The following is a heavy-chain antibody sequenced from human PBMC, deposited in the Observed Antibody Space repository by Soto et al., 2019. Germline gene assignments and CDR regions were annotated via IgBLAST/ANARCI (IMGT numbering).Heavy chain of an antibody. D-gene: IGHD4-4*01. CDR2: ISYDGSNK. J-gene: IGHJ2*01. CDR3: ARTLWRDDYNWGYFDL. CDR1: GFTFSSYA. Sequence: QVQLVESGGGVGQPGRSLRLSCAASGFTFSSYAMHWVRQAPGKGLEWVAVISYDGSNKYYADSVKGRFTISRDNSKNTLYLRMVSLIAEDTAVYYCARTLWRDDYNWGYFDLWGRGTLVTVSS. V-gene: IGHV3-30-3*01.